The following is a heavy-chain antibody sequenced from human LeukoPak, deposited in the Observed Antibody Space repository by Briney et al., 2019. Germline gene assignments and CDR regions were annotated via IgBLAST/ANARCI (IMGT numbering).Heavy chain of an antibody. J-gene: IGHJ4*02. V-gene: IGHV3-23*01. CDR2: ISGSGGST. CDR1: GFTFSSYA. D-gene: IGHD1-26*01. Sequence: GGSLRLSCAASGFTFSSYAMSWVRQAPGKGLEWVSAISGSGGSTYYADSVEGRFTISRDNSKNTLYLQINSLRAEDTAVYYCAKEVVGATTVDYWGQGTLVTVSS. CDR3: AKEVVGATTVDY.